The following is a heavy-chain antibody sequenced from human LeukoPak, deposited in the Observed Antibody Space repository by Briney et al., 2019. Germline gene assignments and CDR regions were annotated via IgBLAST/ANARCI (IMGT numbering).Heavy chain of an antibody. Sequence: PGGSLRLSCAASGFTFSSYGMSWVRQAPGKGLEWVSAITGGGGSTYYADSVKGRFTISRDNSKNTLYLQMNSLRAEDTAVYYCVTSGLSRFGFWGQGTLVTVSS. D-gene: IGHD2/OR15-2a*01. CDR1: GFTFSSYG. V-gene: IGHV3-23*01. CDR3: VTSGLSRFGF. J-gene: IGHJ4*02. CDR2: ITGGGGST.